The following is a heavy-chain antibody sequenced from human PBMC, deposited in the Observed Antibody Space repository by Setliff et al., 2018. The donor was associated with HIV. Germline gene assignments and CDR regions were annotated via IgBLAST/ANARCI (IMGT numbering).Heavy chain of an antibody. J-gene: IGHJ5*02. Sequence: LRLSCAASGFTFSSYSMNWVRQAPGKGLEWVSSISSSSSYIYYADSVKGRFTISRDNAKNSLYLQMNRLRAEDTAVYYCAKMGATWFDPWGQGTQVTVSS. CDR3: AKMGATWFDP. CDR2: ISSSSSYI. D-gene: IGHD1-26*01. V-gene: IGHV3-21*01. CDR1: GFTFSSYS.